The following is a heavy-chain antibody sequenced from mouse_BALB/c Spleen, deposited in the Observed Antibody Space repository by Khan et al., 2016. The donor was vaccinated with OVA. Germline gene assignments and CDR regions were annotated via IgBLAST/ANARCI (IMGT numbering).Heavy chain of an antibody. J-gene: IGHJ2*01. CDR1: GLNINDTD. D-gene: IGHD3-3*01. CDR3: ARRARE. V-gene: IGHV14-3*02. Sequence: VQLQQSGAELVKSGATVKLSCTASGLNINDTDMHWPTQCPEQGLEWIARINPPIGYTKYDPKFQGKATITAATSSNTAYLQLSSLTSEDTAVYYCARRAREWGQGATLAVSS. CDR2: INPPIGYT.